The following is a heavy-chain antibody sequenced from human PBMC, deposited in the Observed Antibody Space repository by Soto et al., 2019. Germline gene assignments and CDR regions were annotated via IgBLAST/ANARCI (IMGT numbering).Heavy chain of an antibody. CDR3: AKAKRYFDWFEIGLSYGMDV. Sequence: GGSLRLSCAASGFTFSSYDMHWVRQATGKGLEWVSAIGTAGDTYYPGSVKGRFTISRENAKNSLYLQMNSLRAEDTAVYYCAKAKRYFDWFEIGLSYGMDVWGQGTTVTVSS. D-gene: IGHD3-9*01. CDR1: GFTFSSYD. CDR2: IGTAGDT. J-gene: IGHJ6*02. V-gene: IGHV3-13*01.